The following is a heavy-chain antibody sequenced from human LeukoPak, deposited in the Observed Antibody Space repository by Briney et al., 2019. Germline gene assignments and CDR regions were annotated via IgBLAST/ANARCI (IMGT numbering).Heavy chain of an antibody. CDR3: ARDQYYYDSSAYLFDY. V-gene: IGHV4-61*02. CDR1: GGSISSGSYY. CDR2: IYTNGST. J-gene: IGHJ4*02. D-gene: IGHD3-22*01. Sequence: SETLSLTCTVSGGSISSGSYYWSWIRQPAGKGLEWIGRIYTNGSTNYNPSLKSRVTISVDTSKNQFSLKLSSVTAADTAVYYCARDQYYYDSSAYLFDYWGQGTLVTVSS.